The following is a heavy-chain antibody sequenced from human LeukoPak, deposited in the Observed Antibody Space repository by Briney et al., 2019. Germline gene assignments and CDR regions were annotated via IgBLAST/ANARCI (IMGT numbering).Heavy chain of an antibody. Sequence: SETLSLTCTVSGASISTYYWSWIRQPPGQGMEWIGYIYDSGSTSYNPSLKSRATISVDTSKSHFSLKLRSVTAADTAVYYCARQMFLGGMDVWGQGTTVAVSS. CDR1: GASISTYY. J-gene: IGHJ6*02. V-gene: IGHV4-59*08. CDR2: IYDSGST. D-gene: IGHD3-10*02. CDR3: ARQMFLGGMDV.